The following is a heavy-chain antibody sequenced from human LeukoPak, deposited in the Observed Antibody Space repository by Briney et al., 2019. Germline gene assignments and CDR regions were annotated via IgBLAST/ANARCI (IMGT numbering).Heavy chain of an antibody. D-gene: IGHD3-10*01. Sequence: GGSLRLSCAASGFTFSSFAMSWVRRAPGKGLEWVSSISSSGGATYYADSVKGRSSISRDNSANTPYLQINSLRAEDTAVFYCAKNYGSGTYYNYFDSWGQGTLVTVSS. J-gene: IGHJ4*02. CDR2: ISSSGGAT. V-gene: IGHV3-23*01. CDR1: GFTFSSFA. CDR3: AKNYGSGTYYNYFDS.